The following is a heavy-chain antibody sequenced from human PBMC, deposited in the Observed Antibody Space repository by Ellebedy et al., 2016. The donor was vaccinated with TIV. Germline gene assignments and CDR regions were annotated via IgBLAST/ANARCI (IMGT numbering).Heavy chain of an antibody. D-gene: IGHD5-24*01. CDR2: IKPDGSAQ. J-gene: IGHJ4*02. Sequence: GESLKISCAASGFAFSNYWMSWVRQAPGKGLEWVGNIKPDGSAQYYVDSVKGRFTMSRDNAKNSLYLQMDSLRAEDKAVYYCARDLGNGYNYRSPFDHWGQGSLVTVSS. V-gene: IGHV3-7*01. CDR3: ARDLGNGYNYRSPFDH. CDR1: GFAFSNYW.